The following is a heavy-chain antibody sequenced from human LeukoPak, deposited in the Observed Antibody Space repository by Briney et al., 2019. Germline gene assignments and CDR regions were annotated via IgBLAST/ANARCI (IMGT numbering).Heavy chain of an antibody. CDR2: IIPIFGTA. V-gene: IGHV1-69*05. D-gene: IGHD3-16*02. CDR1: GGTFSSYA. J-gene: IGHJ3*02. CDR3: ARGYSHDAFDI. Sequence: ASVKVSCKASGGTFSSYAISWVRQAPGQGLEWIGGIIPIFGTANYAQKFQGRVTITTDESTSTAYMELSSLRSEDTAVYYCARGYSHDAFDIWGQGTMVTVSS.